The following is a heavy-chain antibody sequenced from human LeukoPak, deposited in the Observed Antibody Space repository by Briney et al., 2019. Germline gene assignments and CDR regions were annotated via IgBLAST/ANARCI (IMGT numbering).Heavy chain of an antibody. J-gene: IGHJ3*02. V-gene: IGHV3-23*01. CDR1: GFTFSSCA. D-gene: IGHD5-12*01. Sequence: GGSLGLSCAASGFTFSSCAMSWVRQAPGKGLEWVSAISGSGGSTYYADSVKGRFTISRDNSKNTLYLKMNSLRAEDTAVYYCAKYRNDIGAFDIWGQGTMVTVSS. CDR3: AKYRNDIGAFDI. CDR2: ISGSGGST.